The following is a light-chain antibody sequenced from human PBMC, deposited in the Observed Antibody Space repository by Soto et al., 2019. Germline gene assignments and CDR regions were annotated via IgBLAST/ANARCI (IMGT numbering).Light chain of an antibody. CDR3: QQYGSSPTWT. J-gene: IGKJ1*01. CDR1: QSVSSSY. V-gene: IGKV3-20*01. Sequence: ESVFTQAPRTLSLSPGERATLSCRASQSVSSSYLAWYQQKPGQAPRLLIYGASSRATGIPDRFSGSGSGTDFTLTISRLEPEDFAVYYGQQYGSSPTWTFGQGTKVDIK. CDR2: GAS.